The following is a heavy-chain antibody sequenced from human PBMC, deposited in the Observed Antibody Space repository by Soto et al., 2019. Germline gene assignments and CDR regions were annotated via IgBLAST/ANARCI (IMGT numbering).Heavy chain of an antibody. CDR1: GGSFSGYY. D-gene: IGHD3-22*01. CDR2: INHSGST. J-gene: IGHJ6*02. CDR3: ARRSNYYDSSGYYYARAYYYYGMDV. Sequence: SETLSLTCAVYGGSFSGYYWSWIRQPPGKGLEWIGEINHSGSTNYNPSLKSRVTISVDTSKNQFSLKLSSVTAADTAVYYCARRSNYYDSSGYYYARAYYYYGMDVWGQGTTVT. V-gene: IGHV4-34*01.